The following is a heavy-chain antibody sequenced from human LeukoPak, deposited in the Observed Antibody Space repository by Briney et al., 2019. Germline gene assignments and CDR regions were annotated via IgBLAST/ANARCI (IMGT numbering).Heavy chain of an antibody. CDR2: IYYSGST. CDR1: GGSIISGGYL. V-gene: IGHV4-31*03. J-gene: IGHJ3*02. D-gene: IGHD3-22*01. Sequence: SETLSLTCTVSGGSIISGGYLWSWIGQHPGKGLEWIGYIYYSGSTHYNSSLESRVTISVDTSKKQFSLKLSSVTAADTAVYYCAAFDSATYDAFDIWGQGTMVTVSS. CDR3: AAFDSATYDAFDI.